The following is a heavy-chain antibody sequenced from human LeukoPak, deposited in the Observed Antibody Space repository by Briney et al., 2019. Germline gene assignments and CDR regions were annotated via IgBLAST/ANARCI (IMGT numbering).Heavy chain of an antibody. CDR3: ASGSGWTFEY. Sequence: GGSLRLSCAASRITFSTRWMNWVSQAPGKGLEWVAIIKEDGSEELYVDSVKGRFTISRDNAKNSLYLQMNNLRAEDTAVYYCASGSGWTFEYWGQGTQVTVSS. CDR2: IKEDGSEE. CDR1: RITFSTRW. J-gene: IGHJ4*02. D-gene: IGHD6-19*01. V-gene: IGHV3-7*01.